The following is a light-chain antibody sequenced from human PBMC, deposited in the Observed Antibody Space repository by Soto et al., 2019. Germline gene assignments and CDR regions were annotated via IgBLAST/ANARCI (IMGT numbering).Light chain of an antibody. CDR3: QQSHGIPYT. Sequence: DIQMTQSPSSLSASVGDRVTITCRASQTISTYLNWYQQKPGKAPKLLIYTASTLQSRVPSRFSGSGSGTDVTLSINSLQPEDFATYYCQQSHGIPYTFGQGTKLEIK. CDR2: TAS. CDR1: QTISTY. J-gene: IGKJ2*01. V-gene: IGKV1-39*01.